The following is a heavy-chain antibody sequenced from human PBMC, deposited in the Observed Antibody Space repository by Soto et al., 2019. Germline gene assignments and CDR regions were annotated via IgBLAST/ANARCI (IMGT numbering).Heavy chain of an antibody. Sequence: PSETLSLTCTVSGGSISSYYWSWIRQPPGKGLEWIGYIYYSGSTNYNPSLKSRVTISVDTSKNQFSLKLSSVTAADTAVYYCARGSYSSGWYNWGQGTLVTVSS. CDR3: ARGSYSSGWYN. V-gene: IGHV4-59*01. CDR1: GGSISSYY. D-gene: IGHD6-19*01. J-gene: IGHJ4*02. CDR2: IYYSGST.